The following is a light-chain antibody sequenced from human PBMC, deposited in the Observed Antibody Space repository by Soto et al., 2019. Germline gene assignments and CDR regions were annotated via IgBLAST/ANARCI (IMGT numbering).Light chain of an antibody. CDR2: GAS. V-gene: IGKV3-20*01. Sequence: ELVRTQSPATLSVSPGERATLSCRASQSVSSNLAWYQQKPGQAPRLLIYGASSRATGIPDRFSGSGSGTDFTLTISRLEPEDFAVYYCQQYGSSPWTFGQGTKVDIK. J-gene: IGKJ1*01. CDR3: QQYGSSPWT. CDR1: QSVSSN.